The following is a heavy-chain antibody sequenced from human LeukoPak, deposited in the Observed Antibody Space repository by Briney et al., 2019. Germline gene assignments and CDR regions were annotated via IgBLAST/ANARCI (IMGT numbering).Heavy chain of an antibody. D-gene: IGHD2-21*01. CDR1: GFTFSNAW. V-gene: IGHV3-15*01. J-gene: IGHJ4*01. CDR3: TILFAWYFDY. Sequence: GGSLRLSCAASGFTFSNAWMSWVRQAPGKGLEWVGRIRPETDGGTTDYAAPVKGRFTISRDHSKNTTYLQMDSLKIEDTAVYYCTILFAWYFDYWAHGTLVTVSS. CDR2: IRPETDGGTT.